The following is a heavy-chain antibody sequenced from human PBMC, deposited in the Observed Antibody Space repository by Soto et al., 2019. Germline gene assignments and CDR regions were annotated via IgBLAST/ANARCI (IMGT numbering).Heavy chain of an antibody. D-gene: IGHD6-19*01. CDR3: ARGRRSSGWYWLAWFDP. CDR1: GGSFSGYY. V-gene: IGHV4-34*01. J-gene: IGHJ5*02. Sequence: SETLSLTCAVYGGSFSGYYWSWIRQPPGKGLEWIGEINHSGSTNYNPSLKSRVTISVDTSKNQFSLKLSSVAAADTAVYYCARGRRSSGWYWLAWFDPWGQGTLVTVSS. CDR2: INHSGST.